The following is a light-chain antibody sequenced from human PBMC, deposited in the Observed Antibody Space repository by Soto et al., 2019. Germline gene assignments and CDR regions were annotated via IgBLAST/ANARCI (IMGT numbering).Light chain of an antibody. V-gene: IGLV2-14*01. CDR1: SSDIGGYNS. Sequence: QSALTQSPSASGSPGQSVTISCTGTSSDIGGYNSVSWYQQHPGKAPKVMIYEVNNRPSGVSNRFSGSKSGNTASLTISGLQAEDEADYYCSSWTSSTTQVLGGGTKLTVL. CDR3: SSWTSSTTQV. CDR2: EVN. J-gene: IGLJ3*02.